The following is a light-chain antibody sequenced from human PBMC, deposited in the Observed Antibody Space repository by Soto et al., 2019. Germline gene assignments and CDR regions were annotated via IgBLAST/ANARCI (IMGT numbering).Light chain of an antibody. J-gene: IGKJ2*01. CDR3: QQSYTIPYT. Sequence: DIQMTQSPSSLSASVGDRVTITCRASQSISSYLNWYQQKPGKAPKLLIYAASSLQSGVPSRLSGSGSGTDFTLTISSLQPEDFATYYCQQSYTIPYTFGQGTKLEIK. V-gene: IGKV1-39*01. CDR2: AAS. CDR1: QSISSY.